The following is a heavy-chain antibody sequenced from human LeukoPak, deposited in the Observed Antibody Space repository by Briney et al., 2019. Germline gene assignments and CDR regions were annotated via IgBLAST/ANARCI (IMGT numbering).Heavy chain of an antibody. CDR1: GFTFSSYA. CDR2: IWYDGSNK. J-gene: IGHJ4*02. CDR3: AREAAALDY. V-gene: IGHV3-33*08. D-gene: IGHD6-13*01. Sequence: GGSLKLSCAASGFTFSSYAMHWVRQAPGKGLEWVAVIWYDGSNKYYADSVKGRFTISRDNSKNTLYLQMSSLRAEDTAVYYCAREAAALDYWGQGTLVTVSS.